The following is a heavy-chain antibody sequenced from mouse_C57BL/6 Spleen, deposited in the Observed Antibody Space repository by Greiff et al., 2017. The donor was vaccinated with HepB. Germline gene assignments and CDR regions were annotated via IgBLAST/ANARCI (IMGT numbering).Heavy chain of an antibody. CDR1: GYTFRDYG. Sequence: DVQLLESGAGLGNPGASLKVSCAASGYTFRDYGMHWVRQVPEKGLEWVAYISSGNSTIYYADTVKGRCTISRDNAKNTLILQMTSLRSEDTAIYHCARAHYVSTFGFACSCQRSLVTVS. J-gene: IGHJ3*01. V-gene: IGHV5-17*01. CDR2: ISSGNSTI. CDR3: ARAHYVSTFGFAC. D-gene: IGHD1-1*01.